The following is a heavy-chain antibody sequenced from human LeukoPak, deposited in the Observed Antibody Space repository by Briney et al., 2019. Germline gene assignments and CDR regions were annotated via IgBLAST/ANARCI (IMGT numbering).Heavy chain of an antibody. CDR2: ISASGGST. J-gene: IGHJ6*03. V-gene: IGHV3-23*01. D-gene: IGHD1-26*01. CDR1: GFNFSSYG. CDR3: AKDSKIVGATFRSYHYMDV. Sequence: GFLRLSCAAPGFNFSSYGITWVRQASGEGLGLGSAISASGGSTYYADSVKGRFTISRDNSKNTLYLQMNSLRAEDTAVYYCAKDSKIVGATFRSYHYMDVWGKGTAVTVSS.